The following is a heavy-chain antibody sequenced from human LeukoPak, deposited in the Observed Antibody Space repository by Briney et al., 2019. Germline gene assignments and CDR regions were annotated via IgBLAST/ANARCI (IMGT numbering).Heavy chain of an antibody. Sequence: SETLSLTCTVSGGSISSYYWSWIRQPPGKGLEWIGYIYYSGSTNYNPSLKSRVTISVDTSKNQFSLKLSSVTAADTAVYYWARGGASGGGRSFDIWGQGTLVTVSS. CDR3: ARGGASGGGRSFDI. D-gene: IGHD3-9*01. CDR2: IYYSGST. V-gene: IGHV4-59*01. CDR1: GGSISSYY. J-gene: IGHJ4*01.